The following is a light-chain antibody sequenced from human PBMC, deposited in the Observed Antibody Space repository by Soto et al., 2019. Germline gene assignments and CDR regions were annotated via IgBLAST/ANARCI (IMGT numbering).Light chain of an antibody. CDR3: LQHNSYPRT. V-gene: IGKV1-9*01. Sequence: IQLTQSPSSLSASVGDRVTITCRASQGISSSLVWYQQKPGKAPKLLIYAASSLQSGVPSRFSGSGSGTDFTLTISSLQPEDFATYYCLQHNSYPRTFGQGTEVEIK. CDR1: QGISSS. CDR2: AAS. J-gene: IGKJ1*01.